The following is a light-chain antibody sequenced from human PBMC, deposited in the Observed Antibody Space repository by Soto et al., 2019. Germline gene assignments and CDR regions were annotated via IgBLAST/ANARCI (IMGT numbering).Light chain of an antibody. J-gene: IGKJ2*01. CDR1: QSVSSSY. V-gene: IGKV3-20*01. CDR3: QQYGSSPA. Sequence: EIVLTQSPGTLSLSPGERATLSCRASQSVSSSYLAWYQQKPGQAPRLLIYGASSRATGIPDRFSGSGSGTDFTLTINRLEPEDFAVYYCQQYGSSPAFGQGTKLKIK. CDR2: GAS.